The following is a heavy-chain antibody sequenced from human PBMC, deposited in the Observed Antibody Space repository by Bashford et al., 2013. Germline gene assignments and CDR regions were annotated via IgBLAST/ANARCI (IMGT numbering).Heavy chain of an antibody. J-gene: IGHJ5*02. D-gene: IGHD3-22*01. Sequence: WVRQMPGKGLEWMGIIYPGDSDTRYSPSFQGQVTISADKSISTAYLQWSSLKASDTAMYYCARQESLYDSSGYNWFDPWGQGTLVTVSS. CDR2: IYPGDSDT. CDR3: ARQESLYDSSGYNWFDP. V-gene: IGHV5-51*01.